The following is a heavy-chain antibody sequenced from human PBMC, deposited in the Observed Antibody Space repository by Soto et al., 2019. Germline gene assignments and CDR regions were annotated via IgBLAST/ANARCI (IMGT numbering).Heavy chain of an antibody. CDR3: ARDTGRASADL. V-gene: IGHV3-48*03. D-gene: IGHD6-13*01. CDR1: GFTFSYYE. CDR2: ISHTDRLT. Sequence: EVQLAESGGDLVQPGGALRLSCVGSGFTFSYYEMNWVRQAPGKGLERVAFISHTDRLTHYPDSVKGRFTISRDNAKNSLSLQLTSLRVEDTGVYYCARDTGRASADLWGQGTLVSVSS. J-gene: IGHJ5*02.